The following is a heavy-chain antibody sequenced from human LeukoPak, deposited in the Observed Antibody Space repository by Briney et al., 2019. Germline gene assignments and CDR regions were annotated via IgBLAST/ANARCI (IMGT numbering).Heavy chain of an antibody. V-gene: IGHV4-59*01. Sequence: PSETLSLTCTVSGGSITSYYWSWIRQPPGKGLEWIGYIYYSGSTNYNPSLTSRLTISVETSKHQFSLKLTSVTAADTAGYYCGELNGYCSGGSCYAYDFWGQGTLVTVSS. CDR2: IYYSGST. D-gene: IGHD2-15*01. CDR1: GGSITSYY. CDR3: GELNGYCSGGSCYAYDF. J-gene: IGHJ4*02.